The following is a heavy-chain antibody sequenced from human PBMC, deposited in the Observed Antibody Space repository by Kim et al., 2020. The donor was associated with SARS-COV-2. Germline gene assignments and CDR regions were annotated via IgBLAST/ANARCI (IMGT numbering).Heavy chain of an antibody. CDR3: AKDWDIVATIKGGGMDV. D-gene: IGHD5-12*01. V-gene: IGHV3-30*18. CDR2: ISYDGSNK. Sequence: GGSLRLSCAASGFTFSSYGMHWVRQAPGKGLEWVAVISYDGSNKYYADSVKGRFTISRDNSKNTLYLQMNSLRAEDTAVYYCAKDWDIVATIKGGGMDVWGQGTTVTVSS. J-gene: IGHJ6*02. CDR1: GFTFSSYG.